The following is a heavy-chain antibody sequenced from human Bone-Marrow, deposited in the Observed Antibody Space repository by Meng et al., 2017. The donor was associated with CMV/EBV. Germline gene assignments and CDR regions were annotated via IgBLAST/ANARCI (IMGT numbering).Heavy chain of an antibody. V-gene: IGHV5-10-1*01. CDR2: IDPSDSYT. D-gene: IGHD6-13*01. CDR3: ARHSSSSWPLDY. J-gene: IGHJ4*02. CDR1: GYSVTSYW. Sequence: CKCSGYSVTSYWISWVRQRPGKGLEWMGRIDPSDSYTNYSPSFQGHVTISADKSISTAYLQWSSLKASDTAMYYCARHSSSSWPLDYWGQGTLVTVSS.